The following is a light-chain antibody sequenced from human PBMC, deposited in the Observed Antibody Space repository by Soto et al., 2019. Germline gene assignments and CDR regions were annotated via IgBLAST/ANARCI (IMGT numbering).Light chain of an antibody. CDR2: KAS. V-gene: IGKV1-5*03. J-gene: IGKJ1*01. CDR3: KQYNSYWT. Sequence: DIQMTQSPSTLSASVGDRVTITCRASQSIRSWLAWYQQKPGKAPKLLIYKASNLESGVPARFSGSGSGTEFTLTISSLQPDDFATYYCKQYNSYWTFGQGTKVEIK. CDR1: QSIRSW.